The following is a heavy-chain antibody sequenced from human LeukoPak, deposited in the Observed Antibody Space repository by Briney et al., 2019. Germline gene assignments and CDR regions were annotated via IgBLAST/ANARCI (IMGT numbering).Heavy chain of an antibody. V-gene: IGHV3-23*01. CDR1: GFTFSSYA. D-gene: IGHD6-19*01. J-gene: IGHJ4*02. Sequence: TGVSLRLSCAASGFTFSSYAMTWLRQAPGKGREWVSGISSGGGSTYYEDSMKGRFTISRDNSENTLYLQMNSLRAEDTAVYYCAKVLSSGGHWFDYWGQGSLVTVSS. CDR3: AKVLSSGGHWFDY. CDR2: ISSGGGST.